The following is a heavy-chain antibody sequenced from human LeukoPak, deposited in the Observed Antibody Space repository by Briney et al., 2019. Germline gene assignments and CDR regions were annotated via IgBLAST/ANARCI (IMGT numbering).Heavy chain of an antibody. CDR1: GFTFSNAW. V-gene: IGHV3-15*01. CDR2: IKSKTDGGTT. Sequence: GGSLRLSCAASGFTFSNAWMSWVRQAPGKGREWVGRIKSKTDGGTTDYAAPVKGRFTISRNDSKNTLYLQMHSLKTEDTAVYYCTACSSTSAYYYYYMDVWGKGTTVTVSS. D-gene: IGHD2-2*01. CDR3: TACSSTSAYYYYYMDV. J-gene: IGHJ6*03.